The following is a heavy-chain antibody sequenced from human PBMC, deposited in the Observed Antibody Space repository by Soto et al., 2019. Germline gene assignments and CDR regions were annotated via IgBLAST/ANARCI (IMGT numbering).Heavy chain of an antibody. D-gene: IGHD2-2*01. V-gene: IGHV3-21*01. CDR3: AREPSTSWNYYYGMDV. Sequence: GGSLRLTCAASGFTFSSYSMNWVRQAPGKGLEWVSSISSSSSYIYYADSVKGRFTISRDNAKNSLYLQMNSLRAEDTAVYYCAREPSTSWNYYYGMDVWGQGTTVTVSS. J-gene: IGHJ6*02. CDR2: ISSSSSYI. CDR1: GFTFSSYS.